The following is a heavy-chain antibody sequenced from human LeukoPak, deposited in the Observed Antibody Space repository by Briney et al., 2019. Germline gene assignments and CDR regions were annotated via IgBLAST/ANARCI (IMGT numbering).Heavy chain of an antibody. D-gene: IGHD3-10*01. J-gene: IGHJ4*02. CDR3: ARGYYGSGRNLDY. CDR2: ISSSSSYI. Sequence: GRSLRLSCAASGFTFSSYSMNWVRQAPGKGLEWVSSISSSSSYIYYADSVRGRFTISRDNAKNSLYLQMNSLRAEDTAVYYCARGYYGSGRNLDYWGQGTLVTVSS. V-gene: IGHV3-21*01. CDR1: GFTFSSYS.